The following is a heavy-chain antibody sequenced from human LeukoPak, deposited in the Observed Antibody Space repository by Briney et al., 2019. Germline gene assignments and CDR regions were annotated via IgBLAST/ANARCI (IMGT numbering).Heavy chain of an antibody. Sequence: QSGGSLRLSCAASGFTFSSYWMTWVRQAPGKAPEWVANIRHDGREKYYVGSVKGRFIISRDNAKNSLYLRMNSLRLEDTAIYYCAWGMDVWGQGTTVTVSS. CDR3: AWGMDV. J-gene: IGHJ6*02. V-gene: IGHV3-7*04. CDR2: IRHDGREK. CDR1: GFTFSSYW.